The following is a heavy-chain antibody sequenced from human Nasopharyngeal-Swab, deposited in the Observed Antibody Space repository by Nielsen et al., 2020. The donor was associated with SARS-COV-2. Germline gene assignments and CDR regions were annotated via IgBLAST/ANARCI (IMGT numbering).Heavy chain of an antibody. CDR3: ASRPWGLYYYYGMDV. V-gene: IGHV4-4*02. Sequence: SETLSLTCAVSGGSISNSNWWTWVRQPPGKGLEWIGDIYHSGNTNYNPSLKSRVTISVDKSKNQFSLRLNSVTAADTAVYYCASRPWGLYYYYGMDVWGPRTTVTASS. J-gene: IGHJ6*02. CDR2: IYHSGNT. CDR1: GGSISNSNW. D-gene: IGHD7-27*01.